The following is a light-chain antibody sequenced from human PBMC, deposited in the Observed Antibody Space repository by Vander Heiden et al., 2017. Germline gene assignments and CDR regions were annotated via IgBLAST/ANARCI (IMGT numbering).Light chain of an antibody. CDR1: QSVSSY. CDR3: QQRSNWPPIT. Sequence: EIVLTQSPATLSLSPGERATLSYRASQSVSSYLAWYQQKPGQAPRLLIYDASNRATGIPARFSGIGSGTDFTLTISSLEPEDFAVYYCQQRSNWPPITFGQGTRLEIK. J-gene: IGKJ5*01. V-gene: IGKV3-11*01. CDR2: DAS.